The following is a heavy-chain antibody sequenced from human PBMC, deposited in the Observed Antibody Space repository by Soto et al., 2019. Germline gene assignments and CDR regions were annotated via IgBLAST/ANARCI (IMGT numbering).Heavy chain of an antibody. CDR1: GYTFTNHV. D-gene: IGHD3-10*02. CDR3: ARGFVGCSGGYYAWSSHY. J-gene: IGHJ4*02. CDR2: ISAYNGNT. Sequence: ASVKVSCKASGYTFTNHVISWVRHAPGQGLEWMGWISAYNGNTNYAQKLQGRVTMTTDTSTSTAYMDLRSLRSDDTAVYYCARGFVGCSGGYYAWSSHYWGQGSLGTVSS. V-gene: IGHV1-18*01.